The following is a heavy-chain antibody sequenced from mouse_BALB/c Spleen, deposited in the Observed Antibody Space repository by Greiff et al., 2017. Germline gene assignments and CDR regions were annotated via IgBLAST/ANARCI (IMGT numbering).Heavy chain of an antibody. CDR2: ISSGGSYT. V-gene: IGHV5-9-3*01. D-gene: IGHD1-1*01. CDR3: ARLATDWYFDV. CDR1: GFTFSSYA. Sequence: DVKLVESGGGLVKPGGSLKLSSAASGFTFSSYAMSWVRQTPEKRLEWVATISSGGSYTYYPDSVKGRFTISRDNAKNTLYLQMSSLRSEDTAMYYCARLATDWYFDVWGAGTTVTVSS. J-gene: IGHJ1*01.